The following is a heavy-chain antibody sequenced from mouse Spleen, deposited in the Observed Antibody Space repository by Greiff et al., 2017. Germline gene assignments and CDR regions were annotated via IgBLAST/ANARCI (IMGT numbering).Heavy chain of an antibody. CDR3: AKDDGYYDYAMDY. CDR2: IWRGGST. CDR1: GFSLTSYG. Sequence: VQLQQSGPSLVQPSQSLSITCTVSGFSLTSYGVHWVRQSPGKGLEWLGVIWRGGSTDYNAAFMSRLSITKDNSKSQVFFKMNSLQADDTAIYYCAKDDGYYDYAMDYWGQGTSVTVSS. V-gene: IGHV2-5-1*01. J-gene: IGHJ4*01. D-gene: IGHD2-3*01.